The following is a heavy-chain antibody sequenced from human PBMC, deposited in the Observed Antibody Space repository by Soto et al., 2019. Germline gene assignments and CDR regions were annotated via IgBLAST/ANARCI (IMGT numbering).Heavy chain of an antibody. Sequence: GASVKVSCKASGYTFTSDGISGVRQAPGQGLEWMGWISAYNGNTNYAQKLQGRVTMTTDTSTSTAYMELRSLRSDDTAVYYCARVVEQQLVDYYYYGMDVWGQGTTVTVSS. CDR2: ISAYNGNT. V-gene: IGHV1-18*04. D-gene: IGHD6-13*01. CDR1: GYTFTSDG. CDR3: ARVVEQQLVDYYYYGMDV. J-gene: IGHJ6*02.